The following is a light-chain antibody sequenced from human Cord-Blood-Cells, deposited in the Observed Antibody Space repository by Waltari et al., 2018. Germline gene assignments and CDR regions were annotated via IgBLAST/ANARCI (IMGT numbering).Light chain of an antibody. CDR3: SSYTSSSTLGYV. V-gene: IGLV2-14*01. CDR2: EVS. Sequence: QSALTQPASVSGSPGQSITIPCPGTSSDVGGYNYVPWYQQHPGKAPKLMIYEVSNRPSGVSNRFSGSKSGNTASLTISGLQAEDEADYYCSSYTSSSTLGYVFGTGTKVTVL. CDR1: SSDVGGYNY. J-gene: IGLJ1*01.